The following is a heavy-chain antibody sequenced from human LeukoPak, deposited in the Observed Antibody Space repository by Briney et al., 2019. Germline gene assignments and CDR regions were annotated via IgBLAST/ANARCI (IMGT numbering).Heavy chain of an antibody. J-gene: IGHJ6*02. Sequence: EASVKVSCKASGYTFTGYYMHWVRQAPGQGLEWMGWINPNSGGTNYAQKFQGWVTMTRDTSISTAYMELSRLRSDDTAVYYCARDDNGDYDILTGFPLGYGMDVWGQGTTVTVSS. CDR2: INPNSGGT. V-gene: IGHV1-2*04. CDR3: ARDDNGDYDILTGFPLGYGMDV. D-gene: IGHD3-9*01. CDR1: GYTFTGYY.